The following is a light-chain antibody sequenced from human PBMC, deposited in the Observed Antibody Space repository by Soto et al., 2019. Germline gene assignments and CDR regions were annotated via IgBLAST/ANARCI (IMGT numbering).Light chain of an antibody. J-gene: IGKJ5*01. Sequence: AIEMTQSPSSLSASVGDRVTITCRASQGIRDDLAWYQRKPGKAPKLLIYSASSLHGGVPSRFSGSGSGTDFTLTISSLQPEDFATYYCLQDYIYPWTFGQGTRLEIK. CDR2: SAS. CDR3: LQDYIYPWT. CDR1: QGIRDD. V-gene: IGKV1-6*01.